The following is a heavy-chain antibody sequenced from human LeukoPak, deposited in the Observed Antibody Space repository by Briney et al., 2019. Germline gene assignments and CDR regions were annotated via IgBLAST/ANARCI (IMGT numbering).Heavy chain of an antibody. Sequence: PSETLSLTCIVSGGSINRFYWSWIRQPPGKGLEWIGNIYYSGSANYNPSLKSRVTISVDTSKNQFSLKLTSVTAADTAVYYCARAGIWSGYYTFDYWGQGTLVTVSS. V-gene: IGHV4-59*01. CDR3: ARAGIWSGYYTFDY. D-gene: IGHD3-3*01. CDR2: IYYSGSA. J-gene: IGHJ4*02. CDR1: GGSINRFY.